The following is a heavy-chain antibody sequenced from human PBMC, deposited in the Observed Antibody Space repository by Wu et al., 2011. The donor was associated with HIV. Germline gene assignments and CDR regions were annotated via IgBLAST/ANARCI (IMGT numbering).Heavy chain of an antibody. V-gene: IGHV1-8*01. CDR1: GYTFIKYD. Sequence: QVQLVQSGAEVKKPGASLKVSCEASGYTFIKYDINWVRQAPGQGLEWMGWMNPNGGSSGFAPKFQDRITLTRNTSMRTSYLELSGLTSDDTAVYYCARGYQYYLDVWGKGTRSIVSS. J-gene: IGHJ6*04. D-gene: IGHD3-10*01. CDR2: MNPNGGSS. CDR3: ARGYQYYLDV.